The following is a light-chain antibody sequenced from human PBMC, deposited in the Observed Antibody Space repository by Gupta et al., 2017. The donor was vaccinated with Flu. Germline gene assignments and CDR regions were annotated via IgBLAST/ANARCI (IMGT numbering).Light chain of an antibody. Sequence: QSVLAPPPSVSGAPGQRVTISCTGSSSNIGAGYDVHWYQQLPGTAPKLLIYINTNRPSGVPDRFSGSKSGTSASLAITGLQAGDEADYYCQSYDSSLSGYYVFGTGTKVTVL. CDR3: QSYDSSLSGYYV. CDR1: SSNIGAGYD. V-gene: IGLV1-40*01. CDR2: INT. J-gene: IGLJ1*01.